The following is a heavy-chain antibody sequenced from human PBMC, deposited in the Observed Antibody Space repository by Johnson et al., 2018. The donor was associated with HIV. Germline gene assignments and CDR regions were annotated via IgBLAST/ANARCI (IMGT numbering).Heavy chain of an antibody. CDR2: IYSGGDT. D-gene: IGHD1-26*01. J-gene: IGHJ3*02. CDR3: AKDGRVGATLMSTGDDAFDI. V-gene: IGHV3-66*01. CDR1: TFSVSSNS. Sequence: VQLVESGGGLVRPGGSLRLSCAPSTFSVSSNSMTWVRQAPGKGLEWISVIYSGGDTYYADSVRGRFTISRDNSKNTLYLQMNSLRAEDTAVYYCAKDGRVGATLMSTGDDAFDIWGQGTMVTVSS.